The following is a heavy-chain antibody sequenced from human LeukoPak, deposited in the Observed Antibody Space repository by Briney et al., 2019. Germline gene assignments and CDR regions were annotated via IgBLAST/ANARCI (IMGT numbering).Heavy chain of an antibody. CDR1: GFTFDGYA. J-gene: IGHJ4*02. CDR2: ISWNSGSI. D-gene: IGHD5-18*01. CDR3: ARGYSYGYVGIDY. Sequence: PGGSLRLSCATSGFTFDGYAMHWVRQAPGKGLEWVSGISWNSGSIGYADSVKGRFTISRDNAKNSLYLQMNSLRAEDMALYYCARGYSYGYVGIDYWGQGTLVTVSS. V-gene: IGHV3-9*03.